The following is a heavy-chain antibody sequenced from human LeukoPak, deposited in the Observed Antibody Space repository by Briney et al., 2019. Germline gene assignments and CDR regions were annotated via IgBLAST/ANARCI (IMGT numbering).Heavy chain of an antibody. J-gene: IGHJ6*04. Sequence: GGSLRLSCAASGFTLSSYSMNWVRQAPGKGLDWVSSISSSSSYIYYADSVKGRFTISRDNAKNSLYLQMNSLRAEDTAVYYCARDGSGMTYYYGSGSSNEYYGMDVWGKGTTVTVSS. D-gene: IGHD3-10*01. CDR2: ISSSSSYI. V-gene: IGHV3-21*01. CDR1: GFTLSSYS. CDR3: ARDGSGMTYYYGSGSSNEYYGMDV.